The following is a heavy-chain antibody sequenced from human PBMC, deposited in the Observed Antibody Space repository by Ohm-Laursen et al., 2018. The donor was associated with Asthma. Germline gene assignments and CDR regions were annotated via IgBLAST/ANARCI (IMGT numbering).Heavy chain of an antibody. J-gene: IGHJ3*02. D-gene: IGHD5-12*01. CDR3: ARDSGYSGYALDAFDI. V-gene: IGHV3-53*01. CDR2: IYSGGST. Sequence: SLRLSCAASGFTVSSNYMSWVRQAPGKGLEWVSVIYSGGSTYYADSVKGRFTISRDNSKNTLYLQMNSLRAEDTAVYYCARDSGYSGYALDAFDIWGQGTIVTVSS. CDR1: GFTVSSNY.